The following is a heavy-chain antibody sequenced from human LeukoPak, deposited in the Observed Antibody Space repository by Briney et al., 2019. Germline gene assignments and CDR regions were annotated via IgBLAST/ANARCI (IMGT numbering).Heavy chain of an antibody. CDR2: IQQEGSEK. CDR1: GFTFSNYW. V-gene: IGHV3-7*01. Sequence: AGGSLRLSCAASGFTFSNYWMTWVRQAPGKGLEWVANIQQEGSEKDYVDSAKGRFTISRDNAKNSLYLQMNSLRAEHTAVYSCARRMWVSGYSFDNWGQGTLVTVSS. CDR3: ARRMWVSGYSFDN. D-gene: IGHD3-22*01. J-gene: IGHJ4*01.